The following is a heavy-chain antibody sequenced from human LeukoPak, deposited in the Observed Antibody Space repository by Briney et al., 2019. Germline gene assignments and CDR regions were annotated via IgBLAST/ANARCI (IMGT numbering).Heavy chain of an antibody. CDR2: INHSGST. CDR3: ARAVYCSGGSCYWLGYYYYYMDV. CDR1: GGSFSGYY. J-gene: IGHJ6*03. Sequence: SETLSLTCAVYGGSFSGYYWSWIRQPPGKGLEWIGEINHSGSTNYSPSLKSRVTISVDTSKNQFSLKLSSVTAADTAVYYCARAVYCSGGSCYWLGYYYYYMDVWGKGTTVTVSS. V-gene: IGHV4-34*01. D-gene: IGHD2-15*01.